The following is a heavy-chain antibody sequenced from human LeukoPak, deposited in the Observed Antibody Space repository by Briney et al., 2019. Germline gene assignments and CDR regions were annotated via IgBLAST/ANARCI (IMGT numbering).Heavy chain of an antibody. CDR3: ARAGTYYDFWSGYSTRGPFDY. CDR2: IYTSGST. J-gene: IGHJ4*02. V-gene: IGHV4-4*07. D-gene: IGHD3-3*01. Sequence: SETLSLTCTVSGGSISSYYWSWIRQSAGKGLEWIGRIYTSGSTNYNPSLKSRVTMSVDTSKNQFSLKLSSVTAADTAVYYCARAGTYYDFWSGYSTRGPFDYWGQGTLVTVSS. CDR1: GGSISSYY.